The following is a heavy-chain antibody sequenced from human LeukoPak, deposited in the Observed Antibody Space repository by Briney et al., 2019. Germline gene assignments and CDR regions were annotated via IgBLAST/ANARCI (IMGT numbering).Heavy chain of an antibody. Sequence: GASVKVSFKASGGTFTIYAISWVRQAPAQGLEWMGGVIPIFGTANYAHTFQGRVTITADQDTSKDSMDLRSMSSEDTDMYDCARGARGTIFGVATLANYYYMDAWGKGTTVTVSS. D-gene: IGHD3-3*01. CDR2: VIPIFGTA. CDR3: ARGARGTIFGVATLANYYYMDA. CDR1: GGTFTIYA. J-gene: IGHJ6*03. V-gene: IGHV1-69*13.